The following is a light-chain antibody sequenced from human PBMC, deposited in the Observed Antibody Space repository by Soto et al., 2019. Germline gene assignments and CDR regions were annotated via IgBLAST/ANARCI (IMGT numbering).Light chain of an antibody. CDR2: EVS. Sequence: QSVLTQRASVSGSPGQSITISCTGTSIDVGGYNYVSWYQQHPAKAPKLMIYEVSNRPSGVSHRFSGSKAGNTASLTISGLQAEDEADYYCFSYTTSSTLVFGGGTKLTVL. V-gene: IGLV2-14*01. CDR3: FSYTTSSTLV. J-gene: IGLJ3*02. CDR1: SIDVGGYNY.